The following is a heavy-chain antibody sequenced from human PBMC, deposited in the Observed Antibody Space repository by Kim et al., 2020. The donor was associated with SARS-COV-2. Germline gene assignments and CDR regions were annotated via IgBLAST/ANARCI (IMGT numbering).Heavy chain of an antibody. Sequence: TYYTDSAKGRFTIYRDNSKNTLYLKMNSLRVEDTALYYCTKASGSYYFDDWGQGTLVTVSS. D-gene: IGHD3-22*01. CDR3: TKASGSYYFDD. V-gene: IGHV3-23*01. CDR2: T. J-gene: IGHJ4*02.